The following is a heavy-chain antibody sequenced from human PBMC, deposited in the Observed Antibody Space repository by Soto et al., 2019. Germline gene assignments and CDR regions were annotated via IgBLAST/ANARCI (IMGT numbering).Heavy chain of an antibody. Sequence: QVQLVESGGRVVQPGGSLRLSCAASGFMFSRYAIHWVRQAPGKGLEWVAVISKDGSVNYYADSVRGRFSISSDKSKNTVYLEMNGMRDDDTAVFYCARSRSGAVPDSFGYWGQGTLVTVSS. CDR3: ARSRSGAVPDSFGY. V-gene: IGHV3-30-3*01. CDR1: GFMFSRYA. CDR2: ISKDGSVN. D-gene: IGHD3-3*01. J-gene: IGHJ1*01.